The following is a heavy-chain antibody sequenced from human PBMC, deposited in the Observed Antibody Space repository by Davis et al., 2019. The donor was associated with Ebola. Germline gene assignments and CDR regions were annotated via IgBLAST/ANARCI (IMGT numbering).Heavy chain of an antibody. V-gene: IGHV5-51*01. J-gene: IGHJ4*02. CDR1: GYTFTSYW. D-gene: IGHD3-10*01. Sequence: GESLKISCKGSGYTFTSYWIAWVRQVPGKGLEWMGSIYPGDSETRYSPSFQGQATISADKSISTAYLQWSSLKASDSAMYYCVRQESYYGSVDYWGQGTLVTVSS. CDR2: IYPGDSET. CDR3: VRQESYYGSVDY.